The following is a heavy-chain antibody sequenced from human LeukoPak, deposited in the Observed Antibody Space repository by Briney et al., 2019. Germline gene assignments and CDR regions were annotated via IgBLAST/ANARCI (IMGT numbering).Heavy chain of an antibody. Sequence: SETLSLTRTVSGGSISSSSYYWGWIRQPPGKGLEWIGSIYYSGSTYYNPSLKSRVTISVDASKNQFSLKLSSVTAADTAVYYCARHLGVGAGTRNYYYYYMDVWGKGTTVTVSS. CDR1: GGSISSSSYY. CDR3: ARHLGVGAGTRNYYYYYMDV. V-gene: IGHV4-39*01. J-gene: IGHJ6*03. D-gene: IGHD1-26*01. CDR2: IYYSGST.